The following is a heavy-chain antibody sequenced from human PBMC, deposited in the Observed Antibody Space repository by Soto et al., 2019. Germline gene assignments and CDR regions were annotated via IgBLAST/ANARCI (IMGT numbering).Heavy chain of an antibody. CDR2: FDPEDGET. CDR1: GYNLNELS. D-gene: IGHD6-19*01. J-gene: IGHJ6*02. Sequence: ASVKGSCKGSGYNLNELSMHWVRQGPGKGLEWMGGFDPEDGETIYAQKFQGRVTMTEDTSTDTAYMELSSLRSEDTAVYYCASVGGWENYYYGMDVWGQGTTVTVSS. V-gene: IGHV1-24*01. CDR3: ASVGGWENYYYGMDV.